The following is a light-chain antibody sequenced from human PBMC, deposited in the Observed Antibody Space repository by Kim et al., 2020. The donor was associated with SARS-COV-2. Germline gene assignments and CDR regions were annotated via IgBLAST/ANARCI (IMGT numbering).Light chain of an antibody. CDR3: QQYDRPPVT. CDR2: RAS. V-gene: IGKV3-20*01. J-gene: IGKJ3*01. Sequence: SPGEKATLWCRASQSLSSPYLAWYQQRHGQAPSLLISRASLRATGVPDRFSGSGSGTDFTLTISRVETEDSAMYYCQQYDRPPVTFGPGTKVDIK. CDR1: QSLSSPY.